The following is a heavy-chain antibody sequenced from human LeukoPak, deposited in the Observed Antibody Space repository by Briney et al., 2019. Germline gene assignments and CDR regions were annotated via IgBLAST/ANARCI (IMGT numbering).Heavy chain of an antibody. Sequence: SETLSLTCTVSGGSISTYYWTWIRQTPGKGLEWIGYIYSSGTTNYNPSLKSRVTMSVDTSKNQFSLKLTSVTAADTAVYYCARDGSCYALWGQGTLVTVSS. CDR3: ARDGSCYAL. J-gene: IGHJ4*02. V-gene: IGHV4-59*12. CDR1: GGSISTYY. D-gene: IGHD1-26*01. CDR2: IYSSGTT.